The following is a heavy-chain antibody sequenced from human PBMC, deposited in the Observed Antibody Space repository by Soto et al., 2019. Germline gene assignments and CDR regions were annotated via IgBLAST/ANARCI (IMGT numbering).Heavy chain of an antibody. Sequence: ETLSLTCAVYGGSFSGYYWSWIRQPPGKGLEWIGEIYHSGSTNYNPSLKSRVTISVDKSKNQFSLKLSSVTAADTAVYYCARDDSAAGNIYFDYWGQGTLVTVSS. CDR1: GGSFSGYY. D-gene: IGHD6-13*01. CDR3: ARDDSAAGNIYFDY. CDR2: IYHSGST. V-gene: IGHV4-34*01. J-gene: IGHJ4*02.